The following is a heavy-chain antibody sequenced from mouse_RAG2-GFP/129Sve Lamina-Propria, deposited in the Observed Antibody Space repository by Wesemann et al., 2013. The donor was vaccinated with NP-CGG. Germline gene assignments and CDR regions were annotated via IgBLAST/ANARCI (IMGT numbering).Heavy chain of an antibody. J-gene: IGHJ2*01. Sequence: FPGNKLEYIGYTFYSGITYYNPSLESRTYITRDTSKNQFSLKLSSVTTEDTATYYCARDGYFDYWGQGTTLTVSS. CDR2: TFYSGIT. V-gene: IGHV3-3*01. CDR3: ARDGYFDY.